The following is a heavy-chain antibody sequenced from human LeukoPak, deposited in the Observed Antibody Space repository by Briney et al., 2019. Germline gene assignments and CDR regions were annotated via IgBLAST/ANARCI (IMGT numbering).Heavy chain of an antibody. Sequence: SETPSLTCTVSGGSISSSSYYWGWIRQPPGKGLEWIGSIYYSGSTYYNPSLKSRVTISVDTSKNQFSLKLSSVTAADTAVYYCARDLSYDSSGYMWGQGTLVTVSS. V-gene: IGHV4-39*07. D-gene: IGHD3-22*01. CDR3: ARDLSYDSSGYM. CDR1: GGSISSSSYY. CDR2: IYYSGST. J-gene: IGHJ4*02.